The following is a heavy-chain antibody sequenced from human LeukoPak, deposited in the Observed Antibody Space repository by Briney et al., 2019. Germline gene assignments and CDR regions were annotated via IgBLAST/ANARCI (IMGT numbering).Heavy chain of an antibody. V-gene: IGHV3-66*03. CDR3: ARAESSNCLDD. J-gene: IGHJ4*02. D-gene: IGHD6-13*01. CDR2: IYSSAYI. Sequence: GGSLRLSCAASGFTVSSNYMTWVRQAPGKGLEWVSIIYSSAYINYSDSVKGRFTISRNDYKKTLHLQMNSLRAEDTAIYFCARAESSNCLDDWGQGTPVTVSS. CDR1: GFTVSSNY.